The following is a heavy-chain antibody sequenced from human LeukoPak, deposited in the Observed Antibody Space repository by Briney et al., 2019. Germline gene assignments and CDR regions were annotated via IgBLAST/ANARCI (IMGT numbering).Heavy chain of an antibody. J-gene: IGHJ4*02. CDR1: GGTISSSY. CDR3: ARGNFDSSGYSNPFDY. Sequence: SETLSLTCSVSGGTISSSYWSWMRQPPGKGLEWIGYIHYSGTTKYNPSLQSRVTISVDTSKNQFSLNLRSVTAADTAVYYCARGNFDSSGYSNPFDYWGQGTLVTVSS. CDR2: IHYSGTT. V-gene: IGHV4-59*01. D-gene: IGHD3-22*01.